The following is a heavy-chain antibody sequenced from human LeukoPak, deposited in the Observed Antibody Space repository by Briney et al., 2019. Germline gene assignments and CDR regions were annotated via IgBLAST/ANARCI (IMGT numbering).Heavy chain of an antibody. CDR3: AKDNQQDDFWSGYHPHGMDV. D-gene: IGHD3-3*01. V-gene: IGHV3-9*01. CDR2: ISWNSGSI. J-gene: IGHJ6*02. Sequence: GGSLRLSCAASGFTFDDYAMHWVRHAPGKGLEWVSGISWNSGSIGYADSVKGRFTISRDNAKNSLYLQMNSLRAEDTALYYCAKDNQQDDFWSGYHPHGMDVWGQGTTVTVSS. CDR1: GFTFDDYA.